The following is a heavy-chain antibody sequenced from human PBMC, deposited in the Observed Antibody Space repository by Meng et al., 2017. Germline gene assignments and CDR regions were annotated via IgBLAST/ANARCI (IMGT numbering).Heavy chain of an antibody. Sequence: QVEPPESGPGLVRPPETLSLTCTVSGGSVGSGNYYWSWIRQPPGKGLEWIGYIVYSGSTTYNPSLKTRVTISVDTSKNQFSLKLTSVTAADTAVYFCARDVGGDYETLFDYWGQGTLVTVSS. V-gene: IGHV4-61*01. CDR1: GGSVGSGNYY. J-gene: IGHJ4*02. CDR2: IVYSGST. CDR3: ARDVGGDYETLFDY. D-gene: IGHD4-17*01.